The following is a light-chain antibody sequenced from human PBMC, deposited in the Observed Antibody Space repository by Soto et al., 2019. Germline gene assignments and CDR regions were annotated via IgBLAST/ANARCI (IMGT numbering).Light chain of an antibody. V-gene: IGKV3-20*01. CDR2: GAS. CDR3: QHYGSSPPRSDT. CDR1: QSINSNY. J-gene: IGKJ2*01. Sequence: EIVLTQSPGTLSLSPGERATLSCRASQSINSNYLAWYQQKPGQAPRLLIYGASSRATGMPDRFSGSGSGTDFTLTISRLEPEDVAVDYCQHYGSSPPRSDTFGQGTKLEIK.